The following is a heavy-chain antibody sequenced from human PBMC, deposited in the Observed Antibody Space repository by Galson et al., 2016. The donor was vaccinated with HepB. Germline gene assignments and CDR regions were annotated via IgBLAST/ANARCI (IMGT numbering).Heavy chain of an antibody. J-gene: IGHJ4*02. CDR3: AKISVQYSYHYWGFDY. D-gene: IGHD5-18*01. CDR1: GFTFSTYA. V-gene: IGHV3-23*01. CDR2: ISGSGDT. Sequence: SLRLSCAASGFTFSTYAMSWVRQAPGKGLECVSGISGSGDTKFADCVKGRFTISRDNSKTPLYLQMNSLRVEDTAVYYCAKISVQYSYHYWGFDYWGQGTLVTVSS.